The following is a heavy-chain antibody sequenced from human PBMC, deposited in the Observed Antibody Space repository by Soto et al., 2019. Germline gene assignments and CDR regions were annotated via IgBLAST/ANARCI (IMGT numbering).Heavy chain of an antibody. CDR1: GFTFSSYA. CDR3: AKTANYVFWGARNYNWFDP. D-gene: IGHD3-3*01. CDR2: ISGSGGST. V-gene: IGHV3-23*01. Sequence: GGSLRLSCAASGFTFSSYAMSWVRQAPGKGLEWVSAISGSGGSTYYADSVKGRFTISRDNSKNTLYLQMNSLRAEDTAVYYCAKTANYVFWGARNYNWFDPWGQETLVTVSS. J-gene: IGHJ5*02.